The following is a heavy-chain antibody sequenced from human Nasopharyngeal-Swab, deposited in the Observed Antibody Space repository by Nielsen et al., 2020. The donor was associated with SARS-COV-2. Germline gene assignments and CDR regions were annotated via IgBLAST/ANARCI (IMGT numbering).Heavy chain of an antibody. J-gene: IGHJ6*02. V-gene: IGHV3-53*01. CDR3: ARGSFDYYYGMDV. Sequence: GESLKISCAASGFTVSSNYMSWVRQAPGKGLEWVSVICSGGSTYYADSVKGRFTISRDNSKNTLYLQMNSLRAEDTAVYYCARGSFDYYYGMDVWGQGTTVTVSS. CDR2: ICSGGST. CDR1: GFTVSSNY.